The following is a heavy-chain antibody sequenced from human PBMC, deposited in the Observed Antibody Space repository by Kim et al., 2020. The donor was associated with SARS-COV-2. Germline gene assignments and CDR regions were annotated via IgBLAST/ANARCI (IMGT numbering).Heavy chain of an antibody. CDR1: GFNFINAW. V-gene: IGHV3-15*01. CDR3: NAVKDMSTWSLHS. Sequence: GGSLRLSCPTSGFNFINAWMTWVRQAPGKGLGWVGRIKSRGSGATTDYAAPVKGRFTISRDDSESTLYLEMNSLKTEDTGLYYCNAVKDMSTWSLHSWGQGILVTVSS. CDR2: IKSRGSGATT. D-gene: IGHD1-1*01. J-gene: IGHJ4*02.